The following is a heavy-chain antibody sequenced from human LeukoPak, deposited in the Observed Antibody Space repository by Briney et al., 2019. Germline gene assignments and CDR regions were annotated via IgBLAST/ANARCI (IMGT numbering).Heavy chain of an antibody. V-gene: IGHV4-34*01. CDR3: ARASSGVVVIVY. D-gene: IGHD3-22*01. J-gene: IGHJ4*02. CDR1: GGSFSGYY. Sequence: PSETLSLTCAVYGGSFSGYYWSWVRQTPGKGLEWIGEINHSGNTNYNPSLKSRATISVDTSKNQFSLKLNSVTAADTAVYYCARASSGVVVIVYWGQGTLVTVSS. CDR2: INHSGNT.